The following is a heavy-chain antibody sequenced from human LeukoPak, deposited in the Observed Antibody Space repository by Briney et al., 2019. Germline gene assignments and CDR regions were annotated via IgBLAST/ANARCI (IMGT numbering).Heavy chain of an antibody. CDR1: GYTFTSYY. J-gene: IGHJ4*02. D-gene: IGHD3-22*01. Sequence: ASVKVSCKASGYTFTSYYMHRVRQAPGQGLEWMGIINPSGGSTSYAQKFQGRVTMTRDTSTSTVYMELSSLRSEDTAVYYCARVHVFGYYDSSGYFDYWGQGTLVTVSS. V-gene: IGHV1-46*01. CDR3: ARVHVFGYYDSSGYFDY. CDR2: INPSGGST.